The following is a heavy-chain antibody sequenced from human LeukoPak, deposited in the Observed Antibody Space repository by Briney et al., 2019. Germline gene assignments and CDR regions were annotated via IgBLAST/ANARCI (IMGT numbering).Heavy chain of an antibody. CDR1: GGSLTGYS. D-gene: IGHD2-15*01. J-gene: IGHJ6*03. Sequence: PSETLSLTCAVHGGSLTGYSWAWVRQSPGEGLEWIGEINQVERTIYSPSLESRVSISLEASRNQFFLQLTSVAAADTAMYYCARGRATPSRLFFDYYFMDVWGPGTPVTGSS. V-gene: IGHV4-34*01. CDR2: INQVERT. CDR3: ARGRATPSRLFFDYYFMDV.